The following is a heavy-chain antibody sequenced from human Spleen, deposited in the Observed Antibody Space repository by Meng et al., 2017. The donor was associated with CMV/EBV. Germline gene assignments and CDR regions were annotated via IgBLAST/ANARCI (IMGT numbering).Heavy chain of an antibody. V-gene: IGHV1-2*02. CDR2: MNPNSGGT. CDR1: GYTFTDYY. Sequence: ASVKVSCKASGYTFTDYYIHWVRQAPGQGLEWMGWMNPNSGGTNYAQKFQGRVTLTRDTSISTAYMELSRLRSDDTAVYYCARGSWNYDFWGRGTLVTVSS. CDR3: ARGSWNYDF. J-gene: IGHJ4*02. D-gene: IGHD1-7*01.